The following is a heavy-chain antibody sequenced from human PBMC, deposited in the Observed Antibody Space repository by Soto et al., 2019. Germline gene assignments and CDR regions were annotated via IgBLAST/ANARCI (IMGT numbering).Heavy chain of an antibody. CDR3: ARDYGDYYYYGMDV. Sequence: GESLKNSCKGSGYSFTSYWISWVRQMPGKGLEWMGRIDPSDSYTNYSPSFQGHVTISADKSISTAYLQWSSLKASDTAMYYCARDYGDYYYYGMDVWGQGTTVTVSS. V-gene: IGHV5-10-1*01. CDR2: IDPSDSYT. CDR1: GYSFTSYW. D-gene: IGHD4-17*01. J-gene: IGHJ6*02.